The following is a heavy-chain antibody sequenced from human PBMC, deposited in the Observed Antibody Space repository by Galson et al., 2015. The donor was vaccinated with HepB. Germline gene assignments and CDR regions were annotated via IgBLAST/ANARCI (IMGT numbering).Heavy chain of an antibody. D-gene: IGHD3-22*01. CDR1: GGSIGSGGYY. V-gene: IGHV4-31*03. CDR2: IFHNGSA. Sequence: TLSLTCTVSGGSIGSGGYYWSWIRQHPGKGLEWIGYIFHNGSAYYNPSLKSRGTISVDTSNNQFSLKLSSVTAADTAVYYCARKIYGYYDYWGQGAQVTVSS. J-gene: IGHJ4*02. CDR3: ARKIYGYYDY.